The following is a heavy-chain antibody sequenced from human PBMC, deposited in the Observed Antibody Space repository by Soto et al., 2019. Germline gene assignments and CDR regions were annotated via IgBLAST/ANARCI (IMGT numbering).Heavy chain of an antibody. D-gene: IGHD6-19*01. Sequence: TGGSLRLSCAASGFTFSSYAMSWVRQAPGKGLEWVSAISGSGGSTYYADSVKGRFTISRDNSKNTLYLQMNSLRAEDTAVYYCAKDLSSGWKNFDDWGEESLVTVCS. J-gene: IGHJ4*02. CDR2: ISGSGGST. CDR3: AKDLSSGWKNFDD. V-gene: IGHV3-23*01. CDR1: GFTFSSYA.